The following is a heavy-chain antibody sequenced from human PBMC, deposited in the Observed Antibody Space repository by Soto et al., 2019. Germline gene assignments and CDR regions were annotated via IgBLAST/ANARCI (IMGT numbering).Heavy chain of an antibody. V-gene: IGHV3-23*01. D-gene: IGHD1-1*01. J-gene: IGHJ4*02. CDR2: ISGNCGTT. CDR3: AKDKGNGSIYFES. Sequence: WWSXRLSCTSSGFSFRNYSIILFRHAPGKGLQCVSAISGNCGTTYYADSVKGRFTLSRYNFKDTLYLQMNSLRTEDTAVYYCAKDKGNGSIYFESWGLGTLV. CDR1: GFSFRNYS.